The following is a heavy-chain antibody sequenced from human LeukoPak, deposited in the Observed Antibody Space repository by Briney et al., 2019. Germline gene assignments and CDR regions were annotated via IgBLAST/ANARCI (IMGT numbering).Heavy chain of an antibody. J-gene: IGHJ4*02. CDR1: GVSLTTYY. Sequence: PSGTLSLTCAVSGVSLTTYYWSWIRQPAGKGLEWIGRIATTWSTNYNPSLKSRVTLSVDTSKNQFSLKLSSVTAADTAVYYCARFLVQRRNYFDYWGQGTLVTVSS. V-gene: IGHV4-4*07. CDR2: IATTWST. CDR3: ARFLVQRRNYFDY. D-gene: IGHD1-26*01.